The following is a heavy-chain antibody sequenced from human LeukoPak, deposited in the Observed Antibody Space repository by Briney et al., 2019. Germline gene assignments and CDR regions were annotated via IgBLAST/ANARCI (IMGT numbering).Heavy chain of an antibody. CDR3: ATGLRWLTFDY. Sequence: ASVKVSCKASGYTFTSYGISWVRQAPGQGLEWMGWISAYNGNTHYAQKLQGRVTMTTDTSTSTVYMELRSLRSDDTAVYYCATGLRWLTFDYWGQGTLVTVSS. V-gene: IGHV1-18*01. CDR2: ISAYNGNT. D-gene: IGHD5-24*01. J-gene: IGHJ4*02. CDR1: GYTFTSYG.